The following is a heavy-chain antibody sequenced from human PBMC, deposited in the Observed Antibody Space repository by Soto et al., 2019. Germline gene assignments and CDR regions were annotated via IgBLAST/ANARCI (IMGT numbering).Heavy chain of an antibody. J-gene: IGHJ6*02. CDR3: ARRLYGSGTYYYYYGMDV. CDR2: IYYSGST. CDR1: GGSVSSGSYY. Sequence: LSLTCTVSGGSVSSGSYYWSWIRQPPGKGLEWIGYIYYSGSTNYNPSLKSRVTISVDTSKNQFSLKLSSVTAADTAVYYCARRLYGSGTYYYYYGMDVWGQGTTVTVSS. D-gene: IGHD3-10*01. V-gene: IGHV4-61*01.